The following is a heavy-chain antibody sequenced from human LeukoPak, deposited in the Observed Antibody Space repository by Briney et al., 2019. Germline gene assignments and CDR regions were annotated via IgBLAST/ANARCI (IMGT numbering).Heavy chain of an antibody. CDR2: INLKTGPT. CDR1: GYTFTDYF. V-gene: IGHV1-2*02. D-gene: IGHD3-10*01. CDR3: AREAMVRGLY. J-gene: IGHJ4*02. Sequence: ASVKVSCQAPGYTFTDYFMHWVRQAPGQVLEWMAWINLKTGPTNHAQEFQGRVTVTRDTSVSTAYMELSRLRSDDTAVYYCAREAMVRGLYWGQGTLVTVSS.